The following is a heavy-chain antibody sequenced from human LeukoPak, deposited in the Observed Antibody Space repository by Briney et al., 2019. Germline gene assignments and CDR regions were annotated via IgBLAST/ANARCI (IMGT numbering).Heavy chain of an antibody. Sequence: SETLSLTCAVYVGFFSGYYWSWIRQPPGKGLEWLGEINHSGSTNYNPSLKSRVTISVNTSKNQFSLKLSSVTAADTAVQYSSMDSSGYYYTASDYCGQGTLVTVSS. D-gene: IGHD3-22*01. J-gene: IGHJ4*02. V-gene: IGHV4-34*01. CDR1: VGFFSGYY. CDR3: SMDSSGYYYTASDY. CDR2: INHSGST.